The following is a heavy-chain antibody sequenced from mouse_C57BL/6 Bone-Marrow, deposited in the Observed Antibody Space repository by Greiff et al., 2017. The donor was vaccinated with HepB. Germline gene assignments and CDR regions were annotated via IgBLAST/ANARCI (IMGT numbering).Heavy chain of an antibody. D-gene: IGHD4-1*01. CDR1: GYTFTTYP. J-gene: IGHJ1*03. CDR2: FHPYNDDT. V-gene: IGHV1-47*01. CDR3: ARRKLGGWYFDV. Sequence: QVQPKESGAELVKPGASVKMSCKASGYTFTTYPIEWMKQNHGKSLEWIGNFHPYNDDTKYNEKFKGKATLTVEKSSSTVYLELSRLTSDDSAVYYCARRKLGGWYFDVWGTGTTVTVSS.